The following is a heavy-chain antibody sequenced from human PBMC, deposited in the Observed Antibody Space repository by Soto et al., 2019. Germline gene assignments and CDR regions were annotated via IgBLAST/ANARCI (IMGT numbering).Heavy chain of an antibody. V-gene: IGHV1-46*03. Sequence: QVQLVQSGAEVKKPGASVKVSCTSSGYTFTSYYMHWVRQAPGQGLEWMGIINPRGGSTSYAQKFQGRVTMTRDTSTSTVYMHLSSLRSEDTAVDYCARDTSRSATPFDFWGQGTLVTVSS. CDR1: GYTFTSYY. J-gene: IGHJ4*02. CDR3: ARDTSRSATPFDF. D-gene: IGHD2-2*01. CDR2: INPRGGST.